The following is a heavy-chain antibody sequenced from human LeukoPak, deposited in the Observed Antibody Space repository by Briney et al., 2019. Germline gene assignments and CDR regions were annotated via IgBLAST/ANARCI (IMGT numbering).Heavy chain of an antibody. V-gene: IGHV4-34*01. J-gene: IGHJ4*02. CDR2: INHSGST. D-gene: IGHD3-22*01. CDR3: ARGAYYHDSSGYFRGAEIDY. Sequence: PSETLSLTCAVYGGSFSGYYWSWIRQPPGKGLEWTGEINHSGSTNYNPSLKSRVTISVDTSKNQFSLKLSSVTAADTAVYYCARGAYYHDSSGYFRGAEIDYWGQGTLVTVSS. CDR1: GGSFSGYY.